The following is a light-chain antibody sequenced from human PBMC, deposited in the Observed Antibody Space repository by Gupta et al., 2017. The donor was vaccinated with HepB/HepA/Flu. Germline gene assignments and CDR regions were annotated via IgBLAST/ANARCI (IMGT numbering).Light chain of an antibody. CDR2: DAA. V-gene: IGKV3-11*01. Sequence: EIVLTQSPATLSLSPGERATLSCRASQSVSSYLVWYQQKPGQAPRLLIYDAANRATGIPARFSGRGSGTDFTLTISSLEPEDFAIYFCQQRSNWPLTFGGGTKV. CDR1: QSVSSY. CDR3: QQRSNWPLT. J-gene: IGKJ4*01.